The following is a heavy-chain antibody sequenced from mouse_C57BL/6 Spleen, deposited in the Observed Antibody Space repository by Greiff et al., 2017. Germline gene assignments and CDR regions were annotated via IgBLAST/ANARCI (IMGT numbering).Heavy chain of an antibody. V-gene: IGHV1-50*01. Sequence: QVQLQQPGAELVKPGASVKLSCKASGYTFTSYWMQWVKQRPGQGLEWIGEIDPSASYTNYNQKFKGKATLTVDTSSSTAYMQLSSLTSEDSAVYYCAIRTNYYAMDYWGQGTSVTISS. CDR3: AIRTNYYAMDY. CDR2: IDPSASYT. CDR1: GYTFTSYW. J-gene: IGHJ4*01.